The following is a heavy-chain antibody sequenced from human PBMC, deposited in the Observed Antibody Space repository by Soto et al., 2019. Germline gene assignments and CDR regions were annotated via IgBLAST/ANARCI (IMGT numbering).Heavy chain of an antibody. CDR2: ISAYNGNT. CDR1: GYTFSIYG. CDR3: ARDLRGGTYPWFFDL. D-gene: IGHD1-26*01. Sequence: QVQLVQSGAEVKKPGASVKVSCKASGYTFSIYGISWVRQAPGQGLEWMGWISAYNGNTKYAQKLQGRVTVTTDTSTSRAYRELRSLRSADTAVYYCARDLRGGTYPWFFDLWGRGTLVTVSS. V-gene: IGHV1-18*01. J-gene: IGHJ2*01.